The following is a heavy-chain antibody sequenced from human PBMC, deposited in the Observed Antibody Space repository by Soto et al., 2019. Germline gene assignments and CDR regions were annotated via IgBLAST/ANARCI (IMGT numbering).Heavy chain of an antibody. Sequence: GGSLRLSCEASGFAFTSYWMHWVRQAPGKGLVWVAGVKSDGTTATYADSVRGRFTISRDNAKNTLHLQMNSLSAEDTAVYYCVSFFASTYCPRPLDYWGQGTQVTVSS. CDR1: GFAFTSYW. J-gene: IGHJ4*02. CDR3: VSFFASTYCPRPLDY. CDR2: VKSDGTTA. V-gene: IGHV3-74*01. D-gene: IGHD1-26*01.